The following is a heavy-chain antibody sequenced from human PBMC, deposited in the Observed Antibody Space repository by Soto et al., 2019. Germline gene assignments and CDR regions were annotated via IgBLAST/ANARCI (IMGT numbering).Heavy chain of an antibody. Sequence: QLQLQESGPGLVKPSETLFLTCTVSGGSMNSNSYYWGWIRQPPGKGLEWIASISYVGATYHSPSLKRRVTMSQDTSKHQFSLRMTSVTAADTAVYYCARFRTEPPDMWAFGYWGQGARVTVSS. CDR2: ISYVGAT. J-gene: IGHJ4*02. CDR1: GGSMNSNSYY. D-gene: IGHD1-26*01. CDR3: ARFRTEPPDMWAFGY. V-gene: IGHV4-39*01.